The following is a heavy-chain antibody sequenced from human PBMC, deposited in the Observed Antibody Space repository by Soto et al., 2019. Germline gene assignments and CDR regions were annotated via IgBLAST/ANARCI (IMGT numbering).Heavy chain of an antibody. Sequence: EVQLVESGGGLVQPGGSLRLSCAASGFTFSSYEMNWVRQALGKGLEWVSYISSSGSTIYYADSVKGRFTISRDNAKNSLYLQMNSLRAEDTAVYYCARQGSGSYGRHYYYYGMDVWGQGTTVTVSS. CDR1: GFTFSSYE. D-gene: IGHD5-18*01. J-gene: IGHJ6*02. CDR2: ISSSGSTI. CDR3: ARQGSGSYGRHYYYYGMDV. V-gene: IGHV3-48*03.